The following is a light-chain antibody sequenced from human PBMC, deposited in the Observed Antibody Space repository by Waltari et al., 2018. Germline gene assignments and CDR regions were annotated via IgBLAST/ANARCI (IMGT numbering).Light chain of an antibody. CDR2: DAS. CDR1: QSVRSY. V-gene: IGKV3-11*01. Sequence: EIVLTQSPATLSLSPGERATLPCRASQSVRSYLAWYQQKPGQAPRPLIYDASNRATGVPARFSGSGSGTDFTLIISSLEPEDFAVYYCQQRSNWLTFGGGTKVEI. CDR3: QQRSNWLT. J-gene: IGKJ4*01.